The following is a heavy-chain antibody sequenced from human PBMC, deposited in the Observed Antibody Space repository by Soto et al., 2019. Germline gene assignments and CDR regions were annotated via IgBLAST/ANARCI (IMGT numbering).Heavy chain of an antibody. CDR1: GFTVSNNY. Sequence: GGSLRLSCAASGFTVSNNYMTWVRQPPGKGLEWVSVIYTGGSTYYADSVRGRFTVSRDNSKNTLYLEMNSLRAEDTAMYYCTRGGPTSSRPDYWGQGTLVTVS. CDR3: TRGGPTSSRPDY. D-gene: IGHD2-2*01. V-gene: IGHV3-53*01. J-gene: IGHJ4*02. CDR2: IYTGGST.